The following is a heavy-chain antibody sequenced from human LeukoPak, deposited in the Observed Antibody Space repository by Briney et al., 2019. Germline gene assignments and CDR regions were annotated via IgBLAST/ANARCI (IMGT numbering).Heavy chain of an antibody. D-gene: IGHD3-22*01. J-gene: IGHJ4*02. CDR2: IKQNGREI. CDR3: ARGEYYYDGGY. V-gene: IGHV3-7*03. CDR1: GFTFSSYW. Sequence: SGGSLRLSRAASGFTFSSYWMSWVRQAPGKGLEWVANIKQNGREIYYVDSVRGRFTISRDNAKNSLYLQMNSLRAEDTAVYYCARGEYYYDGGYWGQGTLVTVSS.